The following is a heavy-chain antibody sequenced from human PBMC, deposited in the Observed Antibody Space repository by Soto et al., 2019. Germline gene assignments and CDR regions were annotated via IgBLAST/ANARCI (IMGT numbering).Heavy chain of an antibody. V-gene: IGHV4-30-4*01. J-gene: IGHJ5*02. CDR1: GASIKSTDYY. CDR2: VYYTGST. D-gene: IGHD2-21*02. CDR3: VRTAREGAVAPHWFDR. Sequence: SETLSLTCTVSGASIKSTDYYWSWIRQAPGKGLEWIGYVYYTGSTYYNPSLMSRLTISVDTPKNQFSLKLTSVTAAETAVYYCVRTAREGAVAPHWFDRWGQGTQVTVSS.